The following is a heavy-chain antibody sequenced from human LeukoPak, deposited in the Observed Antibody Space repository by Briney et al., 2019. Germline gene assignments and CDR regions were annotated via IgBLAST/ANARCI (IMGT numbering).Heavy chain of an antibody. CDR3: ASAECGGDCYSRDYYYYYMDV. V-gene: IGHV4-59*02. CDR1: GGSVTDYY. CDR2: IYYTGT. J-gene: IGHJ6*03. D-gene: IGHD2-21*02. Sequence: PSETLSLTCTVSGGSVTDYYWSWIRQSPGKGLEWIGYIYYTGTSYNPSLKSRVTISADTSKNQFSLKLISVTAADTAVYYCASAECGGDCYSRDYYYYYMDVWGKGTTVTVSS.